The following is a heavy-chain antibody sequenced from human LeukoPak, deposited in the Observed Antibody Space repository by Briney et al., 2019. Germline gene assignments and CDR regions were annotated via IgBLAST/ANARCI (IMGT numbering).Heavy chain of an antibody. CDR2: SFYSGNP. D-gene: IGHD1-14*01. J-gene: IGHJ5*02. CDR3: AKGGPEASAGLSWFDP. V-gene: IGHV4-59*12. Sequence: SETLSLTCTVSGGSISNYYWYWMRQPPGEGLEWIAYSFYSGNPNYNLSLKSRVTISVDTSKNQFSLKLTSVTAADTAVYYCAKGGPEASAGLSWFDPWGQGTLVTVSS. CDR1: GGSISNYY.